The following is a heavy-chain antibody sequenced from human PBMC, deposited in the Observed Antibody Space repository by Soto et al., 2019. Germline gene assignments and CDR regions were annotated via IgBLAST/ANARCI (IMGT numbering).Heavy chain of an antibody. Sequence: QITLKESGPTLVKPTQTLTLTCTFSGFSLSTSGVGVGWIRQPPGKALEWLALIYWDDDKRYSPSLKSRLTSTKDSSKNQVVLTTTYMDPVDTAAYGCEHSGFGESHFDYCGQGTLVTVSS. J-gene: IGHJ4*02. D-gene: IGHD3-10*01. V-gene: IGHV2-5*02. CDR2: IYWDDDK. CDR1: GFSLSTSGVG. CDR3: EHSGFGESHFDY.